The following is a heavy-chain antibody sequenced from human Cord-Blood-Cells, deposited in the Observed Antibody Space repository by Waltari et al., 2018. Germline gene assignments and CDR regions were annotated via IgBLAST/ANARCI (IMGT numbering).Heavy chain of an antibody. CDR2: IYHSGST. J-gene: IGHJ3*02. D-gene: IGHD7-27*01. CDR1: GYSISRADS. V-gene: IGHV4-38-2*01. Sequence: QVQLQESGPGLVKPAATPYLTCAGSGYSISRADSWGWIRQPPGKGMEWIGSIYHSGSTYYNPSLKSRVTISVDTSKNQFSLKLSSVTAADTSVYYCARGTGAGAFDIWGQGTMVTVSS. CDR3: ARGTGAGAFDI.